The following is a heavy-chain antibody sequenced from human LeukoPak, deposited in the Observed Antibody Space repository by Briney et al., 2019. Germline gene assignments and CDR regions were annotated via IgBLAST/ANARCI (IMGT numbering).Heavy chain of an antibody. CDR3: AKSLRTSWYNFDY. CDR1: GFPFNSSA. J-gene: IGHJ4*02. V-gene: IGHV3-23*01. D-gene: IGHD6-13*01. Sequence: GGSLTLSCAASGFPFNSSAMSWLRHAPGGGLEWVSCISGSGANTYYADSVKGRFTIYRDNSKNTLYLQMNSLRAEDTAVYYCAKSLRTSWYNFDYWGQGTLVTVSS. CDR2: ISGSGANT.